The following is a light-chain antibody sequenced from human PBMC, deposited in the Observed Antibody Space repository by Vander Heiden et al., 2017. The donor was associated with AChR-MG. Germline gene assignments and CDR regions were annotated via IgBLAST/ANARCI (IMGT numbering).Light chain of an antibody. CDR3: PALDSSILYV. CDR1: KLGDNY. CDR2: QGS. J-gene: IGLJ1*01. V-gene: IGLV3-1*01. Sequence: SYELTQPPSVSVSPGQTASITCSGEKLGDNYACLEQQNPGPSAVLVVYQGSMRAARVAEQFSGSHSGNTATLTSSGTQPMDGADYYCPALDSSILYVFGTGTKVTVL.